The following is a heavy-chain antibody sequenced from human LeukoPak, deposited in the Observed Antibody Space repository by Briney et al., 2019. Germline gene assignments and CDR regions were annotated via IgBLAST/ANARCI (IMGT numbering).Heavy chain of an antibody. CDR2: ISAYNGNT. V-gene: IGHV1-18*01. D-gene: IGHD3-22*01. J-gene: IGHJ5*02. Sequence: ASVKVSCKASGYTFTSYGINWVRQAPGQGLEWMGWISAYNGNTNYAQKLQGRVTMTTDTSTSTAYMELRSLRSDDTAVYYCARLTPDSSGYYLYGNWFDPWGQGTLVTVSS. CDR3: ARLTPDSSGYYLYGNWFDP. CDR1: GYTFTSYG.